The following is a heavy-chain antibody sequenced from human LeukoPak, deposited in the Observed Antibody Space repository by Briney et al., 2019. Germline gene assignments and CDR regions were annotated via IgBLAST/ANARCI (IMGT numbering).Heavy chain of an antibody. V-gene: IGHV4-61*02. CDR3: AREVAASFDY. CDR1: GGSISSSSYY. D-gene: IGHD6-13*01. Sequence: SETLSLTCTVSGGSISSSSYYWSWIRQPAGKGLEWIGRIYTSGSTNYNPSLKSRVTISVDTSKKQFSLKLSSVTAADTAVYYCAREVAASFDYWGQGTLVSVSS. CDR2: IYTSGST. J-gene: IGHJ4*02.